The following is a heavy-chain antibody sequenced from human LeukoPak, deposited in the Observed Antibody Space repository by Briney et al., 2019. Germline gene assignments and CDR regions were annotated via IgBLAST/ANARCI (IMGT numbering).Heavy chain of an antibody. J-gene: IGHJ5*02. Sequence: PSETLSLTCTVSGGSISSSSYYWGWIRQPPGKGLEWIGSMYYSGSTYYNPSLKSRVTISVDTSKNQFSLKMTTVTAADTAVYYCAGTTPDYWFDPWGQGTLVTVSS. CDR2: MYYSGST. CDR1: GGSISSSSYY. D-gene: IGHD2-15*01. V-gene: IGHV4-39*07. CDR3: AGTTPDYWFDP.